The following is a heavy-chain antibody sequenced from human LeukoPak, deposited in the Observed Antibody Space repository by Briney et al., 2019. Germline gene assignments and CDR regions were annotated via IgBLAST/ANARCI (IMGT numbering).Heavy chain of an antibody. D-gene: IGHD6-13*01. CDR1: GYTFTGYY. CDR3: ARVLSSTLEELIDY. Sequence: GASVKVSCKASGYTFTGYYMHWVRQAPGQGLEWMGWINPNSGGTNYAQKFQGRVTMTRDTSISTAYMELSRLRSDDTAVYYCARVLSSTLEELIDYWGQGTLVTVSS. V-gene: IGHV1-2*02. J-gene: IGHJ4*02. CDR2: INPNSGGT.